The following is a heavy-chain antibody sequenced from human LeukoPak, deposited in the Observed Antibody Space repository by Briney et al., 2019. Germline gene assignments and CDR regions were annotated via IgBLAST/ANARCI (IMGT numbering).Heavy chain of an antibody. V-gene: IGHV1-2*02. CDR3: ARPRGVWFGELPEYYFDY. CDR1: GYTFTGYY. J-gene: IGHJ4*02. Sequence: ASVKVSCKASGYTFTGYYMHWVRQAPGQGLEWMGWINPNSGGTNYAQRFQGRVTMTRDTSISTAYMELSRLRSDDTAVYYCARPRGVWFGELPEYYFDYWGQGTLVTVSS. D-gene: IGHD3-10*01. CDR2: INPNSGGT.